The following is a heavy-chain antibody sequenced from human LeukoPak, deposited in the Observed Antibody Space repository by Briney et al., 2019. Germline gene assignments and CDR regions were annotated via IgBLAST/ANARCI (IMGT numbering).Heavy chain of an antibody. D-gene: IGHD6-13*01. CDR2: IIPIFGTA. CDR3: ASRELVPKAKYYFDY. V-gene: IGHV1-69*05. Sequence: ASVKVSCKASGGTFSSYAISWVRQAPGQGLEWMGRIIPIFGTANYAQKFQGRVTITTDESTSTAYMELSSLRSEDTAVYYCASRELVPKAKYYFDYWGQGTLVTVSS. CDR1: GGTFSSYA. J-gene: IGHJ4*02.